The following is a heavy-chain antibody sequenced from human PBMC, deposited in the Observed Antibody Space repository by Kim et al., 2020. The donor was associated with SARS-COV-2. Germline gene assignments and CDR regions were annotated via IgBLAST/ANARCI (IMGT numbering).Heavy chain of an antibody. Sequence: GGSLRLSCAASGFTFSSYAMSWVRQAPGKGLEWVSAISGSGGSTYYADSVKGRFTISRDNSKNTLYLQMNSLRAEDTAVYYCATNSGYSNYGNDYWGQGTLVTVSS. D-gene: IGHD4-4*01. CDR1: GFTFSSYA. J-gene: IGHJ4*02. V-gene: IGHV3-23*01. CDR3: ATNSGYSNYGNDY. CDR2: ISGSGGST.